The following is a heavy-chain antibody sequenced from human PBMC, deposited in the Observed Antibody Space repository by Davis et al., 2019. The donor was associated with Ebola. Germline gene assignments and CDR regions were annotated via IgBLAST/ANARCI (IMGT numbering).Heavy chain of an antibody. V-gene: IGHV3-73*01. CDR3: AKGAYGGNSDDAFDI. J-gene: IGHJ3*02. CDR2: IRSKANTYAT. CDR1: GFTFSGSA. Sequence: GESLKISCAASGFTFSGSAMHWVRQASGKGLEWVGHIRSKANTYATAYAASVKGRFTISRDDSKNTAYLQMNSLRAEDTAVYYCAKGAYGGNSDDAFDIWGQGTMVTVSS. D-gene: IGHD4-23*01.